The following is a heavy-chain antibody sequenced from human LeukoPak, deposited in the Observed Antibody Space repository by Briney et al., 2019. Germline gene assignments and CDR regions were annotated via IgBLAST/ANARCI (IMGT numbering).Heavy chain of an antibody. J-gene: IGHJ4*02. Sequence: KPSETLSLTCTVSGGSISSSSYYWGWIRQPPGKGLEWIGSIYYSGSTYYNPSLKSRVTISVDTSKNQFSLKLSSVTAADTAVYYCASLSIAASYYFDYWGQGTLVTVSS. D-gene: IGHD6-6*01. CDR2: IYYSGST. CDR1: GGSISSSSYY. CDR3: ASLSIAASYYFDY. V-gene: IGHV4-39*07.